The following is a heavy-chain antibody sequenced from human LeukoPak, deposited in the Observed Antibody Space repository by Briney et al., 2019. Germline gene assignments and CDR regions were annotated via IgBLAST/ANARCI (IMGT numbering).Heavy chain of an antibody. V-gene: IGHV1-18*01. CDR3: ASEELGYCSSTSCYEDYYYMDV. CDR1: GYTFRQYS. Sequence: GASVIVSCKASGYTFRQYSISWVRQAPGKGLEWMGWVSPSHTTRAYAQQFQGRVTMTADKSTSTAYMELSSLRSEDTAVYYCASEELGYCSSTSCYEDYYYMDVWGKGTTVTVSS. CDR2: VSPSHTTR. D-gene: IGHD2-2*01. J-gene: IGHJ6*03.